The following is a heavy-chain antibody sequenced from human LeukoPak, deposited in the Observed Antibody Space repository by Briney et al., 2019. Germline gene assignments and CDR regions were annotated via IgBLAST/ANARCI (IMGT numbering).Heavy chain of an antibody. CDR1: GYTFTDYY. D-gene: IGHD6-13*01. Sequence: ASVRVSCKASGYTFTDYYMHWVRQAPGQGLEWMGWINPNSGGTNYAQKFQGRVTMTRDTSITTAYMELGRLTSDDTAVYFCARDGEAAAVTNWFDPWGQGTLVAVSS. V-gene: IGHV1-2*02. J-gene: IGHJ5*02. CDR3: ARDGEAAAVTNWFDP. CDR2: INPNSGGT.